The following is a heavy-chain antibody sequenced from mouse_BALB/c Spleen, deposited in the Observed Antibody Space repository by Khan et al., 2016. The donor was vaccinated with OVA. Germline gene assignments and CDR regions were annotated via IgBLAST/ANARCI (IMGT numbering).Heavy chain of an antibody. V-gene: IGHV5-9-3*01. CDR2: ISSGDSYT. D-gene: IGHD1-1*01. CDR3: ARPPITTIVATSYWFFDV. CDR1: GFTFSGYA. Sequence: EVQLVESGGDFVKPGGSLKLSCAASGFTFSGYALSWVRQTPEKRLEWVATISSGDSYTYYPDSVKGRFTISRDNAKNTLYLQMSRLRSEDTAMYYCARPPITTIVATSYWFFDVWGAGTTVTVSS. J-gene: IGHJ1*01.